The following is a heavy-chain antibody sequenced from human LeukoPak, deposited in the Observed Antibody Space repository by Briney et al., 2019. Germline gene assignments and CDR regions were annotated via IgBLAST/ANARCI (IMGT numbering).Heavy chain of an antibody. D-gene: IGHD2-15*01. CDR2: FFYRGNN. V-gene: IGHV4-59*01. CDR3: ARSAPPDNWFDP. CDR1: GGSFSGYY. Sequence: PSETLSLTCAVYGGSFSGYYWSWIRQPPGKGLEWIGYFFYRGNNNYNPSLKSRVTISLDTSKNQFSLKLSSVTAADTAIYYCARSAPPDNWFDPWGQGTLVTVSS. J-gene: IGHJ5*02.